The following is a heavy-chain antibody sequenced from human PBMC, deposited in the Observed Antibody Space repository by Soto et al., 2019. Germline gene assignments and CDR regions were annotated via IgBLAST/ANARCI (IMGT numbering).Heavy chain of an antibody. D-gene: IGHD2-15*01. V-gene: IGHV1-18*01. CDR2: ISVYNGNK. CDR1: GYTFSSYG. Sequence: QVQLVQSGAEVKKPGASVKVSCKASGYTFSSYGISWVRQGPGQGLEWMGWISVYNGNKMYAQQFQGRVTMTTDTSTRTVYMELRRLRADDTGVYYCARDCSGGSCSTAYWGQGTLVTVSS. J-gene: IGHJ4*02. CDR3: ARDCSGGSCSTAY.